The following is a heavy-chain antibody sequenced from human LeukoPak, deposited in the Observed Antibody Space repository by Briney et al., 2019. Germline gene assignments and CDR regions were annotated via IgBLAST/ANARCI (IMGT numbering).Heavy chain of an antibody. CDR3: ARRLTQYDCFDP. D-gene: IGHD2-2*01. V-gene: IGHV6-1*01. Sequence: SQTLSLTCAISGDSVLSNSVTWNWIRQSPSRGLEWLGRTYYRSTWYNDYAVSVRGRITVNPDTSKNQFSLHLNSVTPEDTAVYYCARRLTQYDCFDPWGQGILVTVST. CDR2: TYYRSTWYN. J-gene: IGHJ5*02. CDR1: GDSVLSNSVT.